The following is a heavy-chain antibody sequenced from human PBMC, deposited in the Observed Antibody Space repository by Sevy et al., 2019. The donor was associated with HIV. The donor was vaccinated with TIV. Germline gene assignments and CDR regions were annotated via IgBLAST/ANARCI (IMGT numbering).Heavy chain of an antibody. CDR2: ISYDGSNK. CDR3: ARDFNDYGDYQYYFDY. D-gene: IGHD4-17*01. V-gene: IGHV3-30*04. J-gene: IGHJ4*02. Sequence: GGSLRLSCAASGFTFSSYAMHWVRQAPGKGLEWVALISYDGSNKYYADSVKGRFTISRDNSKNTLYLQMNSLRAEDTAVYYCARDFNDYGDYQYYFDYWGQGTLVTVSS. CDR1: GFTFSSYA.